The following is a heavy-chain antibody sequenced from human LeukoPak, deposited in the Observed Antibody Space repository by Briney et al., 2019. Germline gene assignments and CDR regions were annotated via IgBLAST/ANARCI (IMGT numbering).Heavy chain of an antibody. CDR3: ARGTTGYLQTFDS. V-gene: IGHV1-3*03. Sequence: GASVKDSCRASRYTFSSRAIHWVPQAPGQSLEWMGRINRGNGDTLYSQWLQDRIPITRDTSATTVYMELSSLRSEDMAVYYCARGTTGYLQTFDSWGQGTLVTVSS. D-gene: IGHD5-12*01. CDR1: RYTFSSRA. J-gene: IGHJ4*02. CDR2: INRGNGDT.